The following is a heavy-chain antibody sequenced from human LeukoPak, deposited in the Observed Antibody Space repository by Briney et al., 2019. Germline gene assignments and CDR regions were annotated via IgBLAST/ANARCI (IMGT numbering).Heavy chain of an antibody. CDR3: ATRGYCSGTSCYAPQP. D-gene: IGHD2-2*01. CDR1: GFTFSSYA. Sequence: GGSLRLSCAASGFTFSSYAMSWVRQAPGKRLEWVSAITGTGGSTYYADSVKGRFTISRDNSKNTLYLQMNSLRAEDTAVYCCATRGYCSGTSCYAPQPWGQGTLVTVSS. V-gene: IGHV3-23*01. CDR2: ITGTGGST. J-gene: IGHJ5*02.